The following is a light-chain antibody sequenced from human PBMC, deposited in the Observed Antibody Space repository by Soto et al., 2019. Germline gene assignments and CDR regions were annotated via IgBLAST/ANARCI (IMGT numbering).Light chain of an antibody. CDR2: GAS. Sequence: EIVMTQSPATLSVSPGERATLSCRASQSVSSNLAWYQQKPGQAPRLLIYGASTRATGIPARFSGSGSGTAFTLTISSLQSEDFAVDYCQHYNNWPLTFGGGTKVEIK. V-gene: IGKV3D-15*01. CDR3: QHYNNWPLT. J-gene: IGKJ4*01. CDR1: QSVSSN.